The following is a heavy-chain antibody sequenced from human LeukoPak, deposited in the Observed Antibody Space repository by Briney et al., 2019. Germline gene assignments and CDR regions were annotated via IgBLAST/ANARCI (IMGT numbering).Heavy chain of an antibody. CDR1: GFTFSSYA. D-gene: IGHD2-15*01. CDR3: ANLLGYCSGGSCYPSPYVDY. J-gene: IGHJ4*02. Sequence: GGSLRLSCAASGFTFSSYAMSWVRQAPGKGLERVSAISGSGGSTYYADSVKGRFTISRDNSKNTLYLQMNSLRAEDTAVYYCANLLGYCSGGSCYPSPYVDYWGQGTLVTVSS. CDR2: ISGSGGST. V-gene: IGHV3-23*01.